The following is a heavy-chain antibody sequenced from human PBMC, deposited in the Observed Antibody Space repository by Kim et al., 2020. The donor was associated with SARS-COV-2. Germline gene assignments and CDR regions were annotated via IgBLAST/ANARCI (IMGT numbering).Heavy chain of an antibody. J-gene: IGHJ4*02. CDR3: ARPKTSGLTFDY. V-gene: IGHV5-51*01. D-gene: IGHD5-12*01. Sequence: RYSPSFQGQVTISADKSISTAYLQWSSLKASDTAMYYCARPKTSGLTFDYWGQGTLVTVSS.